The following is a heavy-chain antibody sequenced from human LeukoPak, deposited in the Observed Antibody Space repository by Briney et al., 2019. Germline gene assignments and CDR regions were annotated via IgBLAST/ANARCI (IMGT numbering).Heavy chain of an antibody. CDR2: IIPKLGTA. J-gene: IGHJ4*02. CDR3: AREKGSWGVFDY. V-gene: IGHV1-69*01. Sequence: SVKVSCKASGGTFSSDAISWVRQAPGQGLEWMGGIIPKLGTANYAQKFRGRVTITADESTTTVYMELSSLRSEDTAVYYCAREKGSWGVFDYWGQGTLVTVSS. CDR1: GGTFSSDA. D-gene: IGHD1-26*01.